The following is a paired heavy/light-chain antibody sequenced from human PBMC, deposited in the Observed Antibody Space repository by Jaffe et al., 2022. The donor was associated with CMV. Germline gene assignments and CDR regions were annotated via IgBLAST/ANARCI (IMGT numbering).Heavy chain of an antibody. CDR1: GFTFTNYW. V-gene: IGHV3-74*01. Sequence: EVQLVESGGGLVQPGGSLRLSCAASGFTFTNYWMHWVRQAPGKGLVWVSRMDAGSRTTYADSVRGRFTISRDNAKNTLYLQMNSLRAEDTAVYYCAREHYDRGVWAFDIWGQGTMVTVSS. D-gene: IGHD3-22*01. CDR2: MDAGSRT. J-gene: IGHJ3*02. CDR3: AREHYDRGVWAFDI.
Light chain of an antibody. CDR2: KNT. V-gene: IGLV3-25*03. Sequence: SYELTQPPSVSVSPGQTARITCSGDALPKQYAYWYQQKPGQAPVLIIYKNTERPSGIPERFSGSSSGTTVTLTISGVQAEDEADYYCQSADSSSTSLWVFGGGTKLTVL. J-gene: IGLJ3*02. CDR1: ALPKQY. CDR3: QSADSSSTSLWV.